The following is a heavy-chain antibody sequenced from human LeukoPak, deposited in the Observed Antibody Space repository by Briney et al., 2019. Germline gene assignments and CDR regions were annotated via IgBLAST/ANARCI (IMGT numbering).Heavy chain of an antibody. CDR1: GGSIRSYY. V-gene: IGHV4-59*01. J-gene: IGHJ4*02. CDR3: ARDRRGGSGWYPFDY. Sequence: SETLSLTCTVSGGSIRSYYWSWIRQPPGKGLEWIGYIYYSGVTKYNPSLESRVTISVDTSKNQFSLKMTSMTAADTAVYFCARDRRGGSGWYPFDYWGQGILVTVSS. CDR2: IYYSGVT. D-gene: IGHD6-19*01.